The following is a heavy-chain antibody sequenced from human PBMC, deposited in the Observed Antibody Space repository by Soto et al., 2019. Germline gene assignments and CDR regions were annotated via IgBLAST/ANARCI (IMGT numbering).Heavy chain of an antibody. CDR3: VRDGLDYYDTERLYFDN. V-gene: IGHV3-21*01. CDR2: ISSSAVYI. Sequence: EVQLVESGGGPVRPGGSLKLSCAASGFNFITYSLSWVRQAPGKALEWVASISSSAVYIDYADSVKGRFTISRDNANNSLYLQMNSLRAEDTATYYCVRDGLDYYDTERLYFDNWGQGTLVTVSS. J-gene: IGHJ4*02. D-gene: IGHD3-22*01. CDR1: GFNFITYS.